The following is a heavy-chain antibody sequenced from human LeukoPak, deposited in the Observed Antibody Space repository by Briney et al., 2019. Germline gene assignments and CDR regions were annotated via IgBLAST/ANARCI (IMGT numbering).Heavy chain of an antibody. V-gene: IGHV4-61*01. J-gene: IGHJ4*02. Sequence: PSETLSLTCTVSGGSVSSGNYYWTWIRLPPGQGLEWIGYTYDRGRTNYNPSLKSRVTISVDTSKNQFSLKLSSTTAADTAVYYCARAATTRGVNSLDNWGQGTLVTVSS. CDR3: ARAATTRGVNSLDN. CDR1: GGSVSSGNYY. CDR2: TYDRGRT. D-gene: IGHD3-10*01.